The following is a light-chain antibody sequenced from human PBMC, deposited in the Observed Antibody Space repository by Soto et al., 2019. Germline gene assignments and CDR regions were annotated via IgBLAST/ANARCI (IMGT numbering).Light chain of an antibody. V-gene: IGKV1-5*01. Sequence: TQSPATLSASVGDRVTITCRASQSISSWLAWYQQKPGKAPKLLIYDASSLESGVPSRFSGSGSGTEFTLTISRLQPDDFATYYCQQYNSYQRTFGHGTKVEIK. J-gene: IGKJ1*01. CDR2: DAS. CDR3: QQYNSYQRT. CDR1: QSISSW.